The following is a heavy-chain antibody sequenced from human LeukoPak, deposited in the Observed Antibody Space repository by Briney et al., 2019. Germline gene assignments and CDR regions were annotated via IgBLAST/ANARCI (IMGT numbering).Heavy chain of an antibody. J-gene: IGHJ4*02. CDR2: ISYDGSNK. CDR1: GFTFSSYA. V-gene: IGHV3-30-3*01. D-gene: IGHD6-13*01. CDR3: ARARAIARPFDY. Sequence: GGSLRLSCAASGFTFSSYAMHWVRQAPGKGLEWVAVISYDGSNKYYADSVKGRFTISGDNSKNTRYLQMNSLRAEDTAVYYCARARAIARPFDYWGQGTLVTVSS.